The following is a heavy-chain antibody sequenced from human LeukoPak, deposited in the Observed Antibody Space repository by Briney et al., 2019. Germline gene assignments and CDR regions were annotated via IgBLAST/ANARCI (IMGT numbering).Heavy chain of an antibody. D-gene: IGHD4-23*01. Sequence: PSQTLSLTCTVSGGSISSGDYYWSWIRQPPGKVLEWIGYIYYSGITYYNPSLKSRVTISVDTSKNHVSLTLSSVTAAHTVVYYCDRGGDYGGNWAPFDYWGQGTLVTVSS. CDR2: IYYSGIT. CDR3: DRGGDYGGNWAPFDY. V-gene: IGHV4-30-4*08. CDR1: GGSISSGDYY. J-gene: IGHJ4*02.